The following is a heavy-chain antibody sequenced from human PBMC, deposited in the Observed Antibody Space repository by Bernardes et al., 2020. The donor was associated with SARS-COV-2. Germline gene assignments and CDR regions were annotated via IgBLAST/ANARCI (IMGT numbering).Heavy chain of an antibody. CDR1: GGSISSGGYY. V-gene: IGHV4-31*03. CDR3: ASADSSGYPDLY. J-gene: IGHJ4*02. D-gene: IGHD3-22*01. CDR2: IYYSGST. Sequence: SETLSLTCTVSGGSISSGGYYWSWIRQHPGKGLEWIGYIYYSGSTYYNPSLKSRVTISVDTSKNQFSLKLSSVTAADTAVYYCASADSSGYPDLYWGQGTLVTVSS.